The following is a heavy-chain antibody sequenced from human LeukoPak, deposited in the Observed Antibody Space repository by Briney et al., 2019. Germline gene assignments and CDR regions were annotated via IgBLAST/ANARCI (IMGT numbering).Heavy chain of an antibody. CDR2: IFYSATT. V-gene: IGHV4-31*03. CDR1: GGSISSNSYF. D-gene: IGHD6-13*01. J-gene: IGHJ4*02. Sequence: PLETLSLTCTVSGGSISSNSYFWSWIRQQPEKGLEWIGSIFYSATTYYNPSLKSRVTISMDTSKNQFSLSLSSVTAADTAVYYCARDPTIASVGYYFGYWGLGTLVTVSS. CDR3: ARDPTIASVGYYFGY.